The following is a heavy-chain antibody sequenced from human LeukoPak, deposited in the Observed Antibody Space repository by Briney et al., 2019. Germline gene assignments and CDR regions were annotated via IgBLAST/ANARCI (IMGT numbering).Heavy chain of an antibody. CDR2: ISGSGGST. CDR1: GFTFSSYA. D-gene: IGHD5-18*01. CDR3: ARGSAYSYSFTGRERTKSRLDY. Sequence: GGSLRLSCAASGFTFSSYAMSWVRQAPGKGLEWVSAISGSGGSTYYADSVKGRFTFSRDNSKNTLYLQMNSLRAEDTAVYYCARGSAYSYSFTGRERTKSRLDYWGQGTLVTVSS. V-gene: IGHV3-23*01. J-gene: IGHJ4*02.